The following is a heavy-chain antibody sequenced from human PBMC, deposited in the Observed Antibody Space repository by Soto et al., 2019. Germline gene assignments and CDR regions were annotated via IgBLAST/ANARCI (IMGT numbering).Heavy chain of an antibody. V-gene: IGHV3-30*04. J-gene: IGHJ4*02. D-gene: IGHD1-20*01. CDR1: GFTFSSYA. CDR3: ARDRANNALDY. Sequence: GGSLRLSCAASGFTFSSYAMHWVRQAPGKGLEWVAVISYDGRNKYYADSVKGRFTISRDNSKNTLYLQMNSLRAEDTAVYYCARDRANNALDYWGQGTLVTVSS. CDR2: ISYDGRNK.